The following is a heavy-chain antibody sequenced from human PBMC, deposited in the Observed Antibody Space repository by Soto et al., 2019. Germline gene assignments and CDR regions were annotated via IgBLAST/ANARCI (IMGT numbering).Heavy chain of an antibody. CDR2: ISQSGNT. V-gene: IGHV4-34*01. J-gene: IGHJ4*02. CDR1: YC. D-gene: IGHD6-6*01. Sequence: YCGRWISKNHGKGLEWIGEISQSGNTNYSPSLKSRVSISIDTSKKQFSLNLASVPAADTAVYYCARAPKVSGSSQTRPDFWGQGTLVSVSS. CDR3: ARAPKVSGSSQTRPDF.